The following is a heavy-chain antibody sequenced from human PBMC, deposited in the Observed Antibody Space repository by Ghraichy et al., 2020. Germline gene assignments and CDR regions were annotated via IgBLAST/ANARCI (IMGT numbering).Heavy chain of an antibody. Sequence: SQTLSLTCAISGDSVSSNSAAWNWIRQSPSRGLEWLGRTYYRSKWYNDYAVSVKSRITINPDTSKNQFSLQLNSVTPEDTAVYYCARTPFWWELLKSPTYYYYYGMDVWGQGTTVTVSS. CDR1: GDSVSSNSAA. CDR2: TYYRSKWYN. CDR3: ARTPFWWELLKSPTYYYYYGMDV. V-gene: IGHV6-1*01. D-gene: IGHD1-26*01. J-gene: IGHJ6*02.